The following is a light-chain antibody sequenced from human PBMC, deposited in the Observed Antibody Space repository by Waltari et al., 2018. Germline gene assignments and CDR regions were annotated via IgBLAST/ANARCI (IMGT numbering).Light chain of an antibody. V-gene: IGLV8-61*01. CDR2: KGN. CDR1: SGSVSTPSY. CDR3: FFYMGSGIWV. J-gene: IGLJ3*02. Sequence: QTVVTQEPALSVSPGGTVTLTCALPSGSVSTPSYPTWYQQTPGQPPRTLVYKGNSRSSGVPDRFSGSILGNKAALTITGAQADDESHYFCFFYMGSGIWVSGGGTKLTVL.